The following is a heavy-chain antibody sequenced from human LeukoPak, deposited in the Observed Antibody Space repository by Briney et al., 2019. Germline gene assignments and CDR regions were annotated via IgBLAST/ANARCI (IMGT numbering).Heavy chain of an antibody. D-gene: IGHD1-14*01. J-gene: IGHJ4*02. V-gene: IGHV3-7*03. Sequence: GGSLRLSCAASGFTFSSYWMSWVRQAPGKGLEWVANIKQDGRDKYYVNSVKGRFTISRDNAKNSLYLQMNSLRVEDTAVYYCARQGTTLDYWGQGTLVTVSS. CDR3: ARQGTTLDY. CDR2: IKQDGRDK. CDR1: GFTFSSYW.